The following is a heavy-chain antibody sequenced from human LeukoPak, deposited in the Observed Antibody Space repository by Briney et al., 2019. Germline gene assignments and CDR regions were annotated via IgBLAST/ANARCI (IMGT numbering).Heavy chain of an antibody. D-gene: IGHD3-10*01. CDR1: GFTFSSYS. CDR2: ISSSSSYI. Sequence: GGSLRLSCAASGFTFSSYSMHWVRPAPGKRLEWVSSISSSSSYIYYTDSVKGRVTISRDNAKNSLYLQMNSLRAEDTAVYYCARDIPITMVRGVIDYWGQGTLVTVSS. V-gene: IGHV3-21*01. J-gene: IGHJ4*02. CDR3: ARDIPITMVRGVIDY.